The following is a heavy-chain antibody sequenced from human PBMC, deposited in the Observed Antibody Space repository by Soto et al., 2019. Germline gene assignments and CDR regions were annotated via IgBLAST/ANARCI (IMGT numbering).Heavy chain of an antibody. CDR3: ARVENCSGGSCSYDYYGMDV. CDR1: GGSISSYY. D-gene: IGHD2-15*01. CDR2: IYYSGST. V-gene: IGHV4-59*01. Sequence: SEILSVTCSVSGGSISSYYWSWIRQPPGMGLEWIGYIYYSGSTNYNPSLKSRVTISVDTSKNQFSLKLSSVTAADTAVYYCARVENCSGGSCSYDYYGMDVWGQGTTVTVSS. J-gene: IGHJ6*02.